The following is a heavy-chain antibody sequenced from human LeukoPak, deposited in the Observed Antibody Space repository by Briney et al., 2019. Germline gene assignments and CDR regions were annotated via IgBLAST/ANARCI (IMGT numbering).Heavy chain of an antibody. J-gene: IGHJ5*02. Sequence: SETLSLTCTVSGGSISSSSYYWGWIRQPPGKGLEWIGSIYYSGSTYYNPSLKSRVTISVDTSKNQFSLKLSSVTAADTAVYYCARQLSRAGFDPWGREPWSPSPQ. CDR1: GGSISSSSYY. CDR2: IYYSGST. CDR3: ARQLSRAGFDP. V-gene: IGHV4-39*01. D-gene: IGHD3-10*01.